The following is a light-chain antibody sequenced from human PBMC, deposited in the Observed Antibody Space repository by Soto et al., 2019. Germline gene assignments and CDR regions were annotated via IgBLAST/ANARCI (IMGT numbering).Light chain of an antibody. Sequence: DIQLTQSPSSLSASVGDRVTITCRASQSISSYLSWYQQQPGKAPKLLIYVASSLQSVVPSRCSGRGSGTDFTLTISSLQPEDFATYYCQQSYSTPAFGQGTRLEIK. J-gene: IGKJ5*01. CDR3: QQSYSTPA. V-gene: IGKV1-39*01. CDR1: QSISSY. CDR2: VAS.